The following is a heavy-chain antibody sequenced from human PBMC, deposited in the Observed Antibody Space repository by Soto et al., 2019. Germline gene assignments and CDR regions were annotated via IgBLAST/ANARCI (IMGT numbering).Heavy chain of an antibody. V-gene: IGHV1-18*01. CDR3: ARDPPTIASAGRGDY. J-gene: IGHJ4*02. CDR1: GGTFSSYT. CDR2: ISANHGNT. D-gene: IGHD6-13*01. Sequence: GASVKVSCKASGGTFSSYTISWVRQAPGQGLEWMGRISANHGNTNYAQKLQGRVTMTTDTSTSTAYMELRSLRSDDTAVYYCARDPPTIASAGRGDYWGQGTLVTVSS.